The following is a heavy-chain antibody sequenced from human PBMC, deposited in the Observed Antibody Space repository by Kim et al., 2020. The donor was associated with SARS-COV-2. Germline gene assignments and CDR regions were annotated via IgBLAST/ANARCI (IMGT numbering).Heavy chain of an antibody. CDR2: IDAAGDT. J-gene: IGHJ2*01. CDR1: GFTFSSYD. V-gene: IGHV3-13*01. Sequence: GGSLRLSCAASGFTFSSYDMHWVRQATGKGLEWVSSIDAAGDTYYPGSVKGRFTISRENAKNSLYLQMNSLRAGDTAVYYCARDRGGGPGTNWYFDLWGRGTLVTVSS. CDR3: ARDRGGGPGTNWYFDL. D-gene: IGHD1-1*01.